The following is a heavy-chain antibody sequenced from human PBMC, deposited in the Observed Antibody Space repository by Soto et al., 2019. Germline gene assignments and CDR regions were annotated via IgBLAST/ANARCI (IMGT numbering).Heavy chain of an antibody. D-gene: IGHD2-2*01. Sequence: SGGSLRLSCAVSGFTFNNYEMNWVRQAPGKGLEWVSYISGSGSTIYYADSVKGRFTISRDNAKNSLYLQMNSLRVEDTAVYYCARDTGGYCSSTSCHGMDVWGQGTTVTVSS. CDR3: ARDTGGYCSSTSCHGMDV. CDR1: GFTFNNYE. V-gene: IGHV3-48*03. CDR2: ISGSGSTI. J-gene: IGHJ6*02.